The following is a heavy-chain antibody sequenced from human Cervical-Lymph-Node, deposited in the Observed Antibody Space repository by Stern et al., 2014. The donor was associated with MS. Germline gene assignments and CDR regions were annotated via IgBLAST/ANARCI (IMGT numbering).Heavy chain of an antibody. CDR3: ARVGGYIRSDNWFDP. Sequence: QLQLQESGPGLVKPSETLSLTCTVSGGSISSYYWSWIRQPPGKGLEWIGDIYYSGSTNYNPSLKSRVTISVDTSKNQFSLKLSSVTAADTAVYYCARVGGYIRSDNWFDPWGQGTLVTVSS. CDR2: IYYSGST. CDR1: GGSISSYY. V-gene: IGHV4-59*01. J-gene: IGHJ5*02. D-gene: IGHD5-12*01.